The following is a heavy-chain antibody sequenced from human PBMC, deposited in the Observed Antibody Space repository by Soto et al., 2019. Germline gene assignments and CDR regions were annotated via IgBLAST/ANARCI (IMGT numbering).Heavy chain of an antibody. J-gene: IGHJ6*02. V-gene: IGHV3-33*01. D-gene: IGHD6-13*01. CDR3: ARDLAAAGKHYYYGMDV. Sequence: GESLKISCAASGFTFSSYGMHWVRQAPGKGLEWVAVIWYDGSNKYYADSVKGRFTISRDNSKNTLYLQMNSLRAEDTAVYYCARDLAAAGKHYYYGMDVWGQGTTVTVSS. CDR2: IWYDGSNK. CDR1: GFTFSSYG.